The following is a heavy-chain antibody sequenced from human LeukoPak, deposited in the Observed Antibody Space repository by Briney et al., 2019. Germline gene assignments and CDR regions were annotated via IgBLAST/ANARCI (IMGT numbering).Heavy chain of an antibody. J-gene: IGHJ6*02. CDR2: INHSGST. Sequence: SETLSLTCAVYGGSFSGYYWSWIRQPPGQGLEWIGEINHSGSTNYNPSLKRRVTISVDTSKNQFSLKLSSVTAADTAVYYCARGVVVPAAESYYYYGMDVWGQGTMVTVSS. D-gene: IGHD2-2*01. CDR3: ARGVVVPAAESYYYYGMDV. CDR1: GGSFSGYY. V-gene: IGHV4-34*01.